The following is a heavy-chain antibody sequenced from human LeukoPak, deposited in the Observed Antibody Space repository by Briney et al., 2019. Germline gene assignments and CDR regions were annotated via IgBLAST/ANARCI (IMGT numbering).Heavy chain of an antibody. CDR3: TRGVGQQLIPPDY. CDR2: IRSKTYGGTT. J-gene: IGHJ4*02. V-gene: IGHV3-49*03. Sequence: GGSLRLSCTASGFTFGDYAMSWFRQAPGKGLEWVGFIRSKTYGGTTGYAASVKDTFTISRDDSKSVVYLQMNSLKTEDTAFYDCTRGVGQQLIPPDYWGQGTLVTVSS. CDR1: GFTFGDYA. D-gene: IGHD6-13*01.